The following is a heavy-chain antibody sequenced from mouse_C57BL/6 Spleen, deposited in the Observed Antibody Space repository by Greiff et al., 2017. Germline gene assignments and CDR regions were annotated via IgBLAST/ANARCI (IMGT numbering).Heavy chain of an antibody. CDR3: ARSHYYGSSSFAY. CDR1: GYTFTDYY. J-gene: IGHJ3*01. CDR2: IYPGSGNT. Sequence: QVQLKESGAELVRPGASVKLSCKASGYTFTDYYINWVKQRPGQGLEWIARIYPGSGNTYYNEKFKGKATLTAEKSSSTAYMQLSSLTSEASAVYFCARSHYYGSSSFAYWGQGTLVTVSA. D-gene: IGHD1-1*01. V-gene: IGHV1-76*01.